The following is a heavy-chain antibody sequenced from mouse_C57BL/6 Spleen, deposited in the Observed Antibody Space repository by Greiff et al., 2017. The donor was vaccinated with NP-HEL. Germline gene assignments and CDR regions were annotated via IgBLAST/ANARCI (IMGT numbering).Heavy chain of an antibody. V-gene: IGHV1-52*01. CDR3: ARRRDYYGSRGHWYFDV. J-gene: IGHJ1*03. D-gene: IGHD1-1*01. Sequence: QVQLQQPGAELVRPGSSVKLSCKASGYTFTSYWMHWVKQRPIQGLEWIGNIDPSDSETHYNQKFKDKATLTVDKSSSTAYMQLSSLTSEDSAVYDCARRRDYYGSRGHWYFDVWGTGTTVTVSS. CDR2: IDPSDSET. CDR1: GYTFTSYW.